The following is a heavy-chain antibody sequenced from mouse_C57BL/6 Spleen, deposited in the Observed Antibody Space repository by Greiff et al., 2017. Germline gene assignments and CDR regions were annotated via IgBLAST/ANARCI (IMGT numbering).Heavy chain of an antibody. J-gene: IGHJ2*01. CDR1: GYSFTGYF. CDR2: INPYNGDT. CDR3: GRRDYGFDY. D-gene: IGHD1-1*01. V-gene: IGHV1-20*01. Sequence: EVQLQQSGPELVKPGASVKISCKASGYSFTGYFMNWVMQSHGKSLEWIGRINPYNGDTIYNQKFKGKATLTVDKSSSTAYMQLRSLTSEDSAFXYCGRRDYGFDYWGQGTTLTVSS.